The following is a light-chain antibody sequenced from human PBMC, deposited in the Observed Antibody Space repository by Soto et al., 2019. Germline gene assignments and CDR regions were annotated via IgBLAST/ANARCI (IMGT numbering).Light chain of an antibody. J-gene: IGKJ1*01. CDR3: QQYNSYPRT. V-gene: IGKV1-5*01. CDR1: QSISSW. CDR2: DAS. Sequence: DIQMTQYPSTLSASVGDRVTITCRASQSISSWLAWYQQKPGKAPKPLMYDASSLESGVPSRLRGSGYGTELTLTISSMKHDDFETYYCQQYNSYPRTFGHGTQVDIK.